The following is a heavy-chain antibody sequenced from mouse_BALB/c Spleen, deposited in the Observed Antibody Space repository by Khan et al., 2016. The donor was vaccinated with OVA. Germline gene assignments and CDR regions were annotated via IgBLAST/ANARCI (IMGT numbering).Heavy chain of an antibody. CDR2: IYPGTNNT. J-gene: IGHJ2*01. CDR3: AGEGALYYFDY. V-gene: IGHV1S132*01. D-gene: IGHD3-1*01. CDR1: GYIFTSYW. Sequence: VQLQESGAELVRPGASVKLSCKTSGYIFTSYWIHWVKQRSGQGLEWIARIYPGTNNTSYNEKLKDKATLTADTSSSTAYMQLSSLQSEDSAVYFGAGEGALYYFDYWGQGTTLTVSS.